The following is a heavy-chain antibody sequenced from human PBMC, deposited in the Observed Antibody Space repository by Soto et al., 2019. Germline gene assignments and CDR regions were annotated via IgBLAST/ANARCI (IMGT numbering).Heavy chain of an antibody. CDR2: IYYSGRT. CDR3: ARQRTTVVTQAYFDH. CDR1: GESISSSSYY. J-gene: IGHJ4*02. Sequence: SDTLSLTCIVSGESISSSSYYWGWIRKPPGKGLEWIGSIYYSGRTYYNPSFKSRVTISIDTSKNQFSLKLSSVTATDTAVYYCARQRTTVVTQAYFDHWGQGALVTVS. D-gene: IGHD2-21*02. V-gene: IGHV4-39*01.